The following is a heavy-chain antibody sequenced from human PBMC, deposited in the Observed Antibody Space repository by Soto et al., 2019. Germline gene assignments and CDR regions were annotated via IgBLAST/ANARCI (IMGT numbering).Heavy chain of an antibody. J-gene: IGHJ5*02. Sequence: EVQLVESGGGLVQPGGSLRLSCAASGFTFSSYSMNWVRQAPGTGLEWLSFTSSTGSTIYYAVSVKGRFTISRDNAKNSLFLQMNSLRDEDTAVYYCARDVRYVDLWGQGTLVAVSS. D-gene: IGHD2-2*01. CDR1: GFTFSSYS. V-gene: IGHV3-48*02. CDR3: ARDVRYVDL. CDR2: TSSTGSTI.